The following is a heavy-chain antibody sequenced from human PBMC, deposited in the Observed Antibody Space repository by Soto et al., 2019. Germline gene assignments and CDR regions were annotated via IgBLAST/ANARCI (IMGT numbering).Heavy chain of an antibody. J-gene: IGHJ5*02. CDR2: ISGSGVST. D-gene: IGHD5-18*01. CDR3: AKNGYQERVRWFDP. V-gene: IGHV3-23*01. Sequence: EVQMLESGGGLVQPGGSLRLSCAASGFTFSSYAMSWVRQAPGKGLEWVSAISGSGVSTYYADSVKARFTISRDNSKNTLYLQMNSLRAEDTAVYYCAKNGYQERVRWFDPWGQGTLVTVSS. CDR1: GFTFSSYA.